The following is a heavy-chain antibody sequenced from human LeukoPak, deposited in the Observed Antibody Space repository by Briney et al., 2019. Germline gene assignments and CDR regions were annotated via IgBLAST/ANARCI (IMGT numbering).Heavy chain of an antibody. V-gene: IGHV3-30*02. CDR3: ARAVAAADYYYYYYMDV. CDR2: IRSNGSNK. J-gene: IGHJ6*03. D-gene: IGHD6-13*01. Sequence: GGSLRLSCAASGFTFSSYGMHWVRQAPGKGLEWVAFIRSNGSNKYYADSVRGRFTISRDNSKNTLYLQMNSLRAEDSAVYYCARAVAAADYYYYYYMDVWGKGTTVTISS. CDR1: GFTFSSYG.